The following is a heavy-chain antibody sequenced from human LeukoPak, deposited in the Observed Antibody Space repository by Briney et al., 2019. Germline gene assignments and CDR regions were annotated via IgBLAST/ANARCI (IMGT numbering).Heavy chain of an antibody. CDR2: ISGSGGST. CDR3: AKGTGYSSGWGFDY. J-gene: IGHJ4*02. V-gene: IGHV3-23*01. CDR1: GFTFSSYE. Sequence: GGSLRLSCAASGFTFSSYEMNWVRQAPGKGLEWVSAISGSGGSTYYADSVKGRFTISRDNSKNTLYLQMNSLRAEDTAVYYCAKGTGYSSGWGFDYWGQGTLVTVSS. D-gene: IGHD6-19*01.